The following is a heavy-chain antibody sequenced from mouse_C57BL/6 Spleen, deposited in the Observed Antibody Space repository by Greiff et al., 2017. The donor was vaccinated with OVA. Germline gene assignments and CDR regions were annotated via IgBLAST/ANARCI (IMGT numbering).Heavy chain of an antibody. J-gene: IGHJ3*01. V-gene: IGHV1-59*01. Sequence: VQLQESGAELVRPGTSVKLSCKASGYTFTSYWMHWVKQRPGQGLEWIGVIDPSDSYTNYNQKFKGKATLTVDTSSSTAYMQLSSLTSEDSAVYYCAKSVYDGYYEGFAYWGQGTLVTVSA. D-gene: IGHD2-3*01. CDR3: AKSVYDGYYEGFAY. CDR2: IDPSDSYT. CDR1: GYTFTSYW.